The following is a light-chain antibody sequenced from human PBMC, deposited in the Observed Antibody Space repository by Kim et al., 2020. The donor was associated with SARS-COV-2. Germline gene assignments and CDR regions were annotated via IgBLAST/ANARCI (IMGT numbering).Light chain of an antibody. J-gene: IGLJ2*01. V-gene: IGLV1-40*01. CDR1: SSNIGAGYD. Sequence: QGVTISCTGSSSNIGAGYDVHGYQQLPGTAPKLLISANNNRPSGVPDRFSGSRSVTSASLAITGLQAEDEADYYCQSYDSSLSVVVFGGGTQLTVL. CDR2: ANN. CDR3: QSYDSSLSVVV.